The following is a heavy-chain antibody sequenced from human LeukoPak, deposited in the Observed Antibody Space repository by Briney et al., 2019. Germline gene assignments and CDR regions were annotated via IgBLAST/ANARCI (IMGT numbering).Heavy chain of an antibody. D-gene: IGHD2-8*02. CDR2: IFYSGST. V-gene: IGHV4-39*07. CDR3: ARGLVAPYYYYYYMDV. CDR1: GGSISTSNYY. J-gene: IGHJ6*03. Sequence: SETLSPTCTVSGGSISTSNYYWGWIRQPPGKGLEWIGNIFYSGSTYYSPSLRSRVTISLDTSRNQFSLKLNSVTAADTAVYYCARGLVAPYYYYYYMDVWGKGTTVTVSS.